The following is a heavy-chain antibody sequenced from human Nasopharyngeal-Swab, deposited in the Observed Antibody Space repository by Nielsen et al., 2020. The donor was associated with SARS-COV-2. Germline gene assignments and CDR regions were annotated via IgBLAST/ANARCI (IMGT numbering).Heavy chain of an antibody. J-gene: IGHJ6*03. CDR2: ISSSSSYI. V-gene: IGHV3-21*01. CDR3: AREDDFWSGSTDYYYYYYMDV. D-gene: IGHD3-3*01. Sequence: WIRQPPGKGLEWVPSISSSSSYIYYADSVKGRFTISRDNAKNSLYLQMNSLRAEDTAVYYCAREDDFWSGSTDYYYYYYMDVWGKGTTVTVSS.